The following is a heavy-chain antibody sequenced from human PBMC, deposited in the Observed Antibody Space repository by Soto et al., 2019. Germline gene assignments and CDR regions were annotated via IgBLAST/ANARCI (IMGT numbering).Heavy chain of an antibody. D-gene: IGHD1-7*01. J-gene: IGHJ6*02. CDR3: ARSDNRNSLYGVDV. CDR2: INHRGSS. Sequence: SETLSHTCAVYGGSLSGYYWSWSRQSPGKGLEWIGEINHRGSSDYNPSLKSRVTISIDASKNHVSLELTSVTAADTAVYYCARSDNRNSLYGVDVWGQGTAVT. V-gene: IGHV4-34*01. CDR1: GGSLSGYY.